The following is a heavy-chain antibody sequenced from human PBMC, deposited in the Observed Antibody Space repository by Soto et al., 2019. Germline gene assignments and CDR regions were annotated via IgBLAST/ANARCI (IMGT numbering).Heavy chain of an antibody. CDR2: IWYDGNTK. CDR1: GFTFNTYG. J-gene: IGHJ6*02. D-gene: IGHD6-19*01. Sequence: SLRLSCAASGFTFNTYGFNWVRQAPGKGLEWVAVIWYDGNTKYYADSVKGRFTISRDNLKNTLYLQMNSLTAEDTAVYYCARPLVAPVAGPYYYGMDVWGQGTTVTVYS. CDR3: ARPLVAPVAGPYYYGMDV. V-gene: IGHV3-33*01.